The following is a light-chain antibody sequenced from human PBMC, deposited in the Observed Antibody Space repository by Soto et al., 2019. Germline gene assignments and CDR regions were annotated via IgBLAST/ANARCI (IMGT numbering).Light chain of an antibody. V-gene: IGLV1-40*01. J-gene: IGLJ1*01. CDR1: SSNIGAGYD. Sequence: QSVLTQPPSVSGAPGQRVTISCTGTSSNIGAGYDVHWYQQFPGTAPKLLIYGNRNRPSGVPDRFSGSKSGTSASLAITGLQAEDEADYYCQSCDSSLSGSGVFGTGTKVTVL. CDR3: QSCDSSLSGSGV. CDR2: GNR.